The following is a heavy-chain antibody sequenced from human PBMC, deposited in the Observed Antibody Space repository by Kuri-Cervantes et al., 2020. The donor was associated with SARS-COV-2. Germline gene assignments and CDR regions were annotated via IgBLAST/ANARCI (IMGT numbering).Heavy chain of an antibody. D-gene: IGHD4-23*01. CDR1: GFTFSSYA. CDR2: ISYDGSNK. Sequence: GESLKISCAASGFTFSSYAMRWVRQPPGKGLEWLEVISYDGSNKYYADSLKGRFTISRDNSKNTLYLQMNSLRAEDTAGYYCARDVGGYGGNVDYWGQGTLVTVSS. CDR3: ARDVGGYGGNVDY. V-gene: IGHV3-30-3*01. J-gene: IGHJ4*02.